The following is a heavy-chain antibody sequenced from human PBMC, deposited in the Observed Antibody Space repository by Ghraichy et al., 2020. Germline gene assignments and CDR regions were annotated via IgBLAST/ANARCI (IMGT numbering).Heavy chain of an antibody. D-gene: IGHD2-15*01. CDR3: ARNRGTLGYCSGGSCYGAFDI. J-gene: IGHJ3*02. CDR1: GGTFSSYA. CDR2: IIPIFGTA. Sequence: SVKVSCKASGGTFSSYAISWVRQAPGQGLEWMGGIIPIFGTANYAQKFQGRVTITADKSTSTAYMELSSLRSEDTAVYYCARNRGTLGYCSGGSCYGAFDIWGQGTMVTVSS. V-gene: IGHV1-69*06.